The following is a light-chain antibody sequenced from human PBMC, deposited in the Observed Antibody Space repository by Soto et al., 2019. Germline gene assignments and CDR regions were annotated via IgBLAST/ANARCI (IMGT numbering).Light chain of an antibody. CDR1: QSISSY. CDR3: QQSYSTPFT. Sequence: DIQMTQSPSSLSASVGDRVTITCLSSQSISSYLNCYQQKPGKAPKLLIYAASSLQSGVPSRFSGSGSGTDFTLTISSLQPEDFATYYCQQSYSTPFTCGGGTKV. CDR2: AAS. J-gene: IGKJ4*01. V-gene: IGKV1-39*01.